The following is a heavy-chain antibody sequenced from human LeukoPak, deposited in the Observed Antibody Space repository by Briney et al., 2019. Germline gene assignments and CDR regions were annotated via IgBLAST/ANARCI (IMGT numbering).Heavy chain of an antibody. CDR1: GFTFSSYS. CDR2: ISSSSRYI. V-gene: IGHV3-21*01. Sequence: GRSLRLSCAASGFTFSSYSMNWVRQAPGKGLEWVSSISSSSRYIYYADSVKGRFTISRDNAKNSLYLQMNSLRAEDTAVYYCARDHVTGRNYFDYWGQGTLVTVSS. D-gene: IGHD2-15*01. J-gene: IGHJ4*02. CDR3: ARDHVTGRNYFDY.